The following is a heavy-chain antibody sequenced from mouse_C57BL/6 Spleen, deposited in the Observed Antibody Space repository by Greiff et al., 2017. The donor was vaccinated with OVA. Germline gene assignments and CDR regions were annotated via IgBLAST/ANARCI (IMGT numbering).Heavy chain of an antibody. J-gene: IGHJ2*01. CDR3: ARAYGSSYGGYFDY. CDR2: IYPGGGYT. D-gene: IGHD1-1*01. Sequence: QVQLQQSGAELVRPGTSVKMSCKASGYTFTNYWIGWAKQRPGHGLEWIGDIYPGGGYTNYNEKFKGKATLTADKSSSTAYMQFSSLTSEDAAIYYCARAYGSSYGGYFDYWGQGTTLTVSS. CDR1: GYTFTNYW. V-gene: IGHV1-63*01.